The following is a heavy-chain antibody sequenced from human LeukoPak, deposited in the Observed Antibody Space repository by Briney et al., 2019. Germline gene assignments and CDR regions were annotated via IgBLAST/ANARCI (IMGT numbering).Heavy chain of an antibody. D-gene: IGHD1-26*01. CDR2: IYRGGGT. CDR3: AREGGSYLRILNRRGFDY. Sequence: GGSLRLSCAVSGFTVSTNYMSWVRQAPGKGLEWVSVIYRGGGTAYADSVKGRFTISRDNSKNTVYLQMNSLRVEDTAVYYCAREGGSYLRILNRRGFDYWGQGTLVTVSS. J-gene: IGHJ4*02. V-gene: IGHV3-66*01. CDR1: GFTVSTNY.